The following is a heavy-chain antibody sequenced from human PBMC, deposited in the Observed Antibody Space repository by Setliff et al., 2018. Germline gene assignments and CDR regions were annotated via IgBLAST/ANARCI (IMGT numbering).Heavy chain of an antibody. V-gene: IGHV4-39*07. CDR3: ARAPGRNIRGDY. CDR2: INHRGST. J-gene: IGHJ4*02. D-gene: IGHD3-10*01. Sequence: PSETLSLTCSVSGDSISSSSYYWTWIRQPPGKGLEWVGEINHRGSTNYTPSLKSRVTISADTSKNQFSLKLKSVTAADTAVYYCARAPGRNIRGDYWGQGALVTVSS. CDR1: GDSISSSSYY.